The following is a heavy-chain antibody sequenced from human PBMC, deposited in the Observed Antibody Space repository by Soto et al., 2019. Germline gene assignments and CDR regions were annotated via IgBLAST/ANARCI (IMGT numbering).Heavy chain of an antibody. CDR2: INAGNGNT. CDR3: ATSYSGYDYHYYYGMDV. Sequence: SVKVTCKDSGYTLTSNARQWVRQAPGQRLEWMGWINAGNGNTKYSQKFQGRVTITRDTSASTAYMELSSLRSEDTAVYYCATSYSGYDYHYYYGMDVWGQGTTVTVSS. D-gene: IGHD5-12*01. CDR1: GYTLTSNA. V-gene: IGHV1-3*01. J-gene: IGHJ6*02.